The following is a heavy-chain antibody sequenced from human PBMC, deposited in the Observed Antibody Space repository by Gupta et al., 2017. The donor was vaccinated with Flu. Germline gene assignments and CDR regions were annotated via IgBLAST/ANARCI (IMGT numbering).Heavy chain of an antibody. D-gene: IGHD2-15*01. CDR3: ARRAGVYGSDTSYYFDN. J-gene: IGHJ4*02. V-gene: IGHV1-8*01. Sequence: QVQLVQSGAEVKKPGASVRVSGKASGYAFHSFHIHWVRQATGQGGEWMGWMNPNSGDKGYAQKGQCRVTMTSDTSTNTAELDMRSLSYAERDNYSCARRAGVYGSDTSYYFDNWGQGTLVTVSS. CDR1: GYAFHSFH. CDR2: MNPNSGDK.